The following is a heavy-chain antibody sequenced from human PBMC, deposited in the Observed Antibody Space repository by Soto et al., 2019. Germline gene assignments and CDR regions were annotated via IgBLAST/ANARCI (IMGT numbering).Heavy chain of an antibody. CDR2: IHPGDSDT. V-gene: IGHV5-51*01. CDR3: ARRPNYYYYYSDV. Sequence: LGGSLKISCKCSAYSFTSYWIGWVRQLPGKGLECIGIIHPGDSDTRYSPSFQGQVTISADKSISTAYRQWSSLKASDNAMYYCARRPNYYYYYSDVWGKGTTVTVSS. J-gene: IGHJ6*03. CDR1: AYSFTSYW.